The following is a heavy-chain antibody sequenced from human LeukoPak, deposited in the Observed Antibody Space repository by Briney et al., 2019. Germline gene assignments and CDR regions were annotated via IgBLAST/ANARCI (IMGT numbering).Heavy chain of an antibody. V-gene: IGHV3-9*01. CDR3: AKLSAGSENDY. Sequence: GGSLRLSCAASGFTFDDYAMHWLRQVPGKGPEWVAGINWNSGSIDYADSVKGRFTISRDNAKNYLYLQTNSLRSEDSALYYCAKLSAGSENDYWGQGTLVTVSS. CDR2: INWNSGSI. J-gene: IGHJ4*02. D-gene: IGHD3-10*01. CDR1: GFTFDDYA.